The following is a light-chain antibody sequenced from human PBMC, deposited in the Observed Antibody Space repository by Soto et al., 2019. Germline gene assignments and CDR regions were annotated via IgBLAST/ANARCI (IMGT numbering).Light chain of an antibody. J-gene: IGKJ1*01. CDR3: QQYGSSPPGRT. V-gene: IGKV3-20*01. Sequence: PGERATLSCRASESISSHYIAWYQHKPGQAPRLLIFGASTRATGIPDRFSGSWSGTDFTLTISRLEPEDFAMYYCQQYGSSPPGRTFGQGTKVEIK. CDR1: ESISSHY. CDR2: GAS.